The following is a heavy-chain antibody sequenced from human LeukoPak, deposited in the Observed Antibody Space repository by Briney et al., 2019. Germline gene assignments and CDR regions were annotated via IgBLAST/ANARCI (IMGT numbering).Heavy chain of an antibody. CDR2: ISSSSSYI. D-gene: IGHD5-24*01. CDR3: ARDREMATIVSDAFDI. Sequence: PGGSLRLSCAASGFTFSSYSMNWVRQAPGKGLEWVSSISSSSSYIYYADSVKGRFTISRDNAKNSLYLQMNSLRAEDTAVYYCARDREMATIVSDAFDIWGQGTMVTVSS. CDR1: GFTFSSYS. J-gene: IGHJ3*02. V-gene: IGHV3-21*01.